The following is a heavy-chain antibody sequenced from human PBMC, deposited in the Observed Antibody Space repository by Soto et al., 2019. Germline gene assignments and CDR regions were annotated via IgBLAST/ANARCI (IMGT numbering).Heavy chain of an antibody. CDR3: VRIRRGDGYTFGY. CDR1: GFTLSNYW. D-gene: IGHD5-12*01. CDR2: INTDGSTT. Sequence: EVQLVESGGVSVQPGGSLRLSCTASGFTLSNYWMHWVRQAPGKGLVWVSRINTDGSTTTYADSVKGRFTISRDNAKNTLYLQMNSLRDEDTDVYYCVRIRRGDGYTFGYWGQGTLVTVS. J-gene: IGHJ4*02. V-gene: IGHV3-74*01.